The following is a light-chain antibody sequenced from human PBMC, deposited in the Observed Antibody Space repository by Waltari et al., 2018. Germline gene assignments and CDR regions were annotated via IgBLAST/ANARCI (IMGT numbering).Light chain of an antibody. CDR3: QQYNAYPYS. CDR2: KVS. J-gene: IGKJ2*01. Sequence: IQMTQSPSTLSASVGDTVTITCRASHTISTWLAWYQQKTGRAPKLLIYKVSDLESGVPARFRGSGSGTEFTLTISSLQPDDFATYYCQQYNAYPYSFGQGTKLEIK. CDR1: HTISTW. V-gene: IGKV1-5*03.